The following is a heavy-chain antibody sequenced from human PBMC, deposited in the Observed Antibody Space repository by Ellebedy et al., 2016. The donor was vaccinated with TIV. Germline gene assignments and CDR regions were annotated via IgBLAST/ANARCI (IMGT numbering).Heavy chain of an antibody. V-gene: IGHV3-53*01. CDR2: FYSNTGT. Sequence: GESLKISCAASGFTVKNNNMAWVRQAPGKGLEWVSGFYSNTGTYYTDSMKGRFTISRDDSKKPLYLQMNALRAEDTAVYFCVRDWGYNPGDWGRGTLVTVSS. J-gene: IGHJ4*02. D-gene: IGHD1-1*01. CDR3: VRDWGYNPGD. CDR1: GFTVKNNN.